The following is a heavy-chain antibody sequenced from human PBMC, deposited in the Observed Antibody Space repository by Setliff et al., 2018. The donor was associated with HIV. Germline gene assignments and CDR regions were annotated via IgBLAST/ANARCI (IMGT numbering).Heavy chain of an antibody. CDR3: ARINDYGGNEGYFDY. J-gene: IGHJ4*02. V-gene: IGHV1-2*02. CDR2: INPNTGGT. D-gene: IGHD4-17*01. CDR1: GYTLTDYY. Sequence: ASVKVSCKASGYTLTDYYMHWVRQAPGQGLEWMGWINPNTGGTNFAQKFQGRVTMTRDTSTSTAYMELRSLRSDDTAVYYCARINDYGGNEGYFDYWGQGTLVTVSS.